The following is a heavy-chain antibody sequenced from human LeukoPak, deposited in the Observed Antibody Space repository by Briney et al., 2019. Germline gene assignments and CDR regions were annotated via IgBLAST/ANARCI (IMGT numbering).Heavy chain of an antibody. CDR1: GGSISSYY. V-gene: IGHV4-59*01. CDR3: ARMGNSVRYFDWLLVDY. D-gene: IGHD3-9*01. CDR2: IYYSGST. J-gene: IGHJ4*02. Sequence: SETLSLTCTVSGGSISSYYWSWIRQPPGKGLEWIGYIYYSGSTNYNPSLKSRVTISVDTSKNQFSLKLSSVTAADTAVYYCARMGNSVRYFDWLLVDYWGQGILVTVSS.